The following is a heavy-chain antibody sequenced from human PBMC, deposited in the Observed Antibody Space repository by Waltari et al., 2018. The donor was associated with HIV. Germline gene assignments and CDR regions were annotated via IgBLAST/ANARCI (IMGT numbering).Heavy chain of an antibody. CDR3: VRDNYTPDYSSSQNPHYYHQYYGMDV. CDR1: GGSISFGSYY. Sequence: QLQLQESGPGLVKPSETLSLTCTVSGGSISFGSYYWGWIRQAPGKGLEWIGAIYYSGNTYYNPSLKSRVTISVDTSKNQFSLRLNSVTAADTAVYYCVRDNYTPDYSSSQNPHYYHQYYGMDVWGQGTTVTVSS. V-gene: IGHV4-39*07. CDR2: IYYSGNT. D-gene: IGHD3-22*01. J-gene: IGHJ6*02.